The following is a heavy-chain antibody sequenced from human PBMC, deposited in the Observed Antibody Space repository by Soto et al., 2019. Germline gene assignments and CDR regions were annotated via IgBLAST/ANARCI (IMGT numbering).Heavy chain of an antibody. J-gene: IGHJ6*02. CDR1: GYTFTSYG. V-gene: IGHV1-18*01. Sequence: ASVKVSFKASGYTFTSYGISWVRQAPGQGLEWMGWISAYNGNTNYAQKLQGRVTMTTDTSTSTAYMELRSLRSDDTAVYYCARIGEYDFWSGYYNYYYGMDVWGQGTTVTV. CDR3: ARIGEYDFWSGYYNYYYGMDV. D-gene: IGHD3-3*01. CDR2: ISAYNGNT.